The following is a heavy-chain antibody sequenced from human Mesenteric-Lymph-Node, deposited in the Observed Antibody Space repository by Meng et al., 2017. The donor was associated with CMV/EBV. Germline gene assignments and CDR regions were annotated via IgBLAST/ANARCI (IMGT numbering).Heavy chain of an antibody. CDR2: INPNGGST. CDR1: GYPLTSHY. V-gene: IGHV1-46*01. J-gene: IGHJ6*02. CDR3: ARDGGPIGTPRGMDV. D-gene: IGHD1-1*01. Sequence: ASVKVSCKASGYPLTSHYIHWVRQAPGQGLEWMGVINPNGGSTTYAPKFQGRVTLTRDTSTSTVYMELSSLRSEDTAVYYCARDGGPIGTPRGMDVWGQGTTVTVS.